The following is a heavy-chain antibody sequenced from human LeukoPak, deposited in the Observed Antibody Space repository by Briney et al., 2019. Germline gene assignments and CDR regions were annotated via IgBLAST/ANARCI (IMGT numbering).Heavy chain of an antibody. CDR3: ATGKEGATGRIFDY. V-gene: IGHV1-24*01. Sequence: ASVKVSRKVSGYTLSELSMHWVRPAPGKGPGWMGGFVPEDGETIYAQKFQGRVTMTEDTSTDTAYMELSSLRSEDAAVYYCATGKEGATGRIFDYWGQRTLVTVSS. CDR1: GYTLSELS. D-gene: IGHD1-26*01. CDR2: FVPEDGET. J-gene: IGHJ4*02.